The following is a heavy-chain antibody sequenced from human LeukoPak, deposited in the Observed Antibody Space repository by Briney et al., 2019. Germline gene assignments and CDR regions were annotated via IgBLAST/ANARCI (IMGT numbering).Heavy chain of an antibody. V-gene: IGHV3-21*01. CDR3: VRGGTDILLEPPAIPFDY. J-gene: IGHJ4*02. CDR2: ITSSSSYK. CDR1: GFTFSSYS. D-gene: IGHD2-8*01. Sequence: GGSLRLSCAASGFTFSSYSMNWVRQAPGKGLEWVSSITSSSSYKYYADSVKGRFSISRDNSKDTLYLQMNSLRADDTAVYYCVRGGTDILLEPPAIPFDYWGQGALVTVSS.